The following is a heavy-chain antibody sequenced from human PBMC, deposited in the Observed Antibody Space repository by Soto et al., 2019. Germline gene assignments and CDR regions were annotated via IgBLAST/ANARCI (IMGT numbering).Heavy chain of an antibody. CDR3: AREGVHNYTEYYFDY. D-gene: IGHD3-10*01. J-gene: IGHJ4*02. CDR2: ISGVRDYI. Sequence: PGGSLRLSCAASGFTFSYYPLHWVRRAPGKGLEWVSSISGVRDYIRYADSVKGRVAISRDNAKTSLYLQMNSLTAEDTAVYYCAREGVHNYTEYYFDYWGQGTLVTVSS. CDR1: GFTFSYYP. V-gene: IGHV3-21*06.